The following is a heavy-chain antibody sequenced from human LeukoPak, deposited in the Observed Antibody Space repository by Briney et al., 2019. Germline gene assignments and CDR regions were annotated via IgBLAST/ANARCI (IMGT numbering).Heavy chain of an antibody. V-gene: IGHV3-23*01. D-gene: IGHD2-21*02. CDR2: ISGSGGST. CDR1: GFTFSSYA. CDR3: AKDLPLRVVTAIRDDAFDI. J-gene: IGHJ3*02. Sequence: GGSLRLSCAASGFTFSSYAMSWVRQAPGKGLEWVSAISGSGGSTYYADSVKGRFTISGDNSKNTLYLQMNSLRAEDTAVYYCAKDLPLRVVTAIRDDAFDIWGQGTMVTVSS.